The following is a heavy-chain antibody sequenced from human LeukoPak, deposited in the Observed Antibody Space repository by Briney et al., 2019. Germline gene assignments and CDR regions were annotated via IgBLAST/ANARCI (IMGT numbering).Heavy chain of an antibody. J-gene: IGHJ6*02. Sequence: PSETLSLTCAVYGGSFSGYYWSWIRQPPGKGLEWIGEINHSGSTNYNPSLKSRVTISVDTSKNQFSLKLSSVTAADTAVYYCARWLRGNYYYYYGMDVWGQGTTVTVSS. D-gene: IGHD3-16*01. CDR1: GGSFSGYY. CDR3: ARWLRGNYYYYYGMDV. CDR2: INHSGST. V-gene: IGHV4-34*01.